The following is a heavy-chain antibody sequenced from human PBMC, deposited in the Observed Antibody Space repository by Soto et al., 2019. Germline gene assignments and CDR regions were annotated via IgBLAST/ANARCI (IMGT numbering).Heavy chain of an antibody. CDR2: ISGSGGST. CDR3: AKGIAAAGTGVKYYYYYGMDV. J-gene: IGHJ6*02. CDR1: GFTFSSYA. D-gene: IGHD6-13*01. V-gene: IGHV3-23*01. Sequence: PGGSLRLSCAASGFTFSSYAMSWVRQAPGKGLEWASAISGSGGSTYYADSVKGRFTISRDNSKNTLYLQMNSLRAEDTAVYYCAKGIAAAGTGVKYYYYYGMDVWGQGTTVTVSS.